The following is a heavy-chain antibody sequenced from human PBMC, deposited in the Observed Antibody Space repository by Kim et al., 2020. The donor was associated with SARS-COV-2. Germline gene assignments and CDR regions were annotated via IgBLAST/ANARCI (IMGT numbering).Heavy chain of an antibody. V-gene: IGHV5-51*01. Sequence: YSPSFQGQVTISADKSISTAYLQWSSLKASDTAMYYCARQYSSGWAPFDYWGQGTLVTVSS. CDR3: ARQYSSGWAPFDY. J-gene: IGHJ4*02. D-gene: IGHD6-19*01.